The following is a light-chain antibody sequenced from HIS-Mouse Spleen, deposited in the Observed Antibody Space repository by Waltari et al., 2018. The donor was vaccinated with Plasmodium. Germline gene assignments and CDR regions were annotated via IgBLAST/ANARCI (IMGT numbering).Light chain of an antibody. CDR2: ASS. J-gene: IGKJ2*01. V-gene: IGKV1-6*01. CDR1: QGIRND. CDR3: LQDYNYPYT. Sequence: AIQMTQSPSSLSASVGDRVTIPCRASQGIRNDLGWYQQKPRKAPKLLISASSSLQRGGPSRFSCSGSGTEFTLTISSLQPEDFATYYCLQDYNYPYTFGQGTKLEIK.